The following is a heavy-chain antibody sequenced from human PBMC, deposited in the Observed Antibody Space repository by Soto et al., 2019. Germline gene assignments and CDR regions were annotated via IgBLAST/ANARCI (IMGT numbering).Heavy chain of an antibody. Sequence: VGSLRLSCVDSEFTFSSYWMHWVRQVPGKGLVWVSRMNEDGSTTDYADSVKGRFTISRDNSKNTLYLQMNSLRAEDTAVYYCAILPTIAAPSSGAFDIWGQGTMVTVSS. D-gene: IGHD6-6*01. V-gene: IGHV3-74*01. J-gene: IGHJ3*02. CDR3: AILPTIAAPSSGAFDI. CDR2: MNEDGSTT. CDR1: EFTFSSYW.